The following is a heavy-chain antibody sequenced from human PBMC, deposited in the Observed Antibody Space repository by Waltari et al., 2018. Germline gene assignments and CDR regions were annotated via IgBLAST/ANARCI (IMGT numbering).Heavy chain of an antibody. D-gene: IGHD4-17*01. Sequence: EVQLVQSGAEVKKPGESLKISCKGSGYSFTSYWIGWVRQMPGKGLEWMGIIYHSGSTYYNPSLKSRVTISVDRSKNQFSLKLSSVTAADTAVYYCARVGFYGGADYWGQGTLVTVSS. V-gene: IGHV5-51*01. CDR3: ARVGFYGGADY. J-gene: IGHJ4*02. CDR2: IYHSGST. CDR1: GYSFTSYW.